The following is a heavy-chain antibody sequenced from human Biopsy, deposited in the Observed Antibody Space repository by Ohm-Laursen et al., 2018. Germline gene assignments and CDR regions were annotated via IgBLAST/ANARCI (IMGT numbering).Heavy chain of an antibody. J-gene: IGHJ5*02. V-gene: IGHV4-39*01. Sequence: GTLSLTCTVSGGSISNNNYYWGWIRQPTGKGLEWIGSIFYRGSTHYKPALKSRLNISVDTYENQFSLKLNSVTAADTAVYYCARDYDTSGYYYVSWGQGTLVTVSS. CDR2: IFYRGST. D-gene: IGHD3-22*01. CDR3: ARDYDTSGYYYVS. CDR1: GGSISNNNYY.